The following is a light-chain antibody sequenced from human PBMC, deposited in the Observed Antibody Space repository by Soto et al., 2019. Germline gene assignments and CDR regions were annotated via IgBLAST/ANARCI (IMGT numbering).Light chain of an antibody. CDR1: SLNIGAGYD. CDR3: QSYDSSLSGSYV. CDR2: GNS. J-gene: IGLJ1*01. V-gene: IGLV1-40*01. Sequence: QSVLTQPPSVSGVPGQRVTISCTGSSLNIGAGYDVHWYQQLPGTAPKLLIYGNSNRPSGVPDRFSGSKSGTSASLAITGLQAEDEADYYCQSYDSSLSGSYVFGTGTKLTVL.